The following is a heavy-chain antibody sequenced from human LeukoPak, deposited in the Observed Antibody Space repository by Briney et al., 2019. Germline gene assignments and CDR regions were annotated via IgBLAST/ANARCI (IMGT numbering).Heavy chain of an antibody. J-gene: IGHJ3*02. V-gene: IGHV4-39*01. D-gene: IGHD2-15*01. CDR3: ARHDIVVVVAGGAFDI. Sequence: SETLSLTCTVSGVSISSSSYYWGWIRQPPGKGLEWIGSIYYSGSTYYNPSLKSRVTISVDTSKNQFSLKLSSVTAADTAVYYCARHDIVVVVAGGAFDIWGQGTMVTVSS. CDR2: IYYSGST. CDR1: GVSISSSSYY.